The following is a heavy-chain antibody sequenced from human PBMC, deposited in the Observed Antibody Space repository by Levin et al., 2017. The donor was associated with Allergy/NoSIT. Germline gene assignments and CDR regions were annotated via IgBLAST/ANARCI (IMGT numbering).Heavy chain of an antibody. Sequence: SQTLSLTCAVYGGSFSGYYWSWIRQPPGKGLEWIGEINHSGSTNYNPSLKSRVTISVDTSKNQFSLKLSSVTAADTAVYYCARGRQLVLYYYYGMDVWGQGTTVTVSS. CDR3: ARGRQLVLYYYYGMDV. J-gene: IGHJ6*02. CDR1: GGSFSGYY. V-gene: IGHV4-34*01. CDR2: INHSGST. D-gene: IGHD6-6*01.